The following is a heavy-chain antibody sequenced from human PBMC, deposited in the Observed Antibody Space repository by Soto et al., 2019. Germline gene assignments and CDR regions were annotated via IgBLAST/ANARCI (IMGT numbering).Heavy chain of an antibody. CDR2: IGGYNGNT. J-gene: IGHJ4*02. CDR1: GFAFSTYY. CDR3: ARDPFLQFYSIDF. Sequence: QVQLVQSGAEVKKTGASVKLSCQASGFAFSTYYFHWVRQAPGQGLEWMGWIGGYNGNTKYAEIFQDRLTITSDAAASTVYMELYGLRSEDTAVYFCARDPFLQFYSIDFWGQGTLVTVSA. V-gene: IGHV1-3*01. D-gene: IGHD2-15*01.